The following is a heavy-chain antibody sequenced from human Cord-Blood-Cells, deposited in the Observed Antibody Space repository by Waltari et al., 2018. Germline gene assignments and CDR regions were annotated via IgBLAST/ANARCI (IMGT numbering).Heavy chain of an antibody. Sequence: QVQLQESGPGLVKPSETLSLTCTVSGGSISSYYSSWILQPPGNGLEWIGYIYDSESTTDHPSLKSRVTIAVDTSKNQFSLKLSSVTAADTAVYYCARTPGYSSSWYFDYWGQGTLVTVSS. D-gene: IGHD6-13*01. CDR1: GGSISSYY. V-gene: IGHV4-59*01. J-gene: IGHJ4*02. CDR2: IYDSEST. CDR3: ARTPGYSSSWYFDY.